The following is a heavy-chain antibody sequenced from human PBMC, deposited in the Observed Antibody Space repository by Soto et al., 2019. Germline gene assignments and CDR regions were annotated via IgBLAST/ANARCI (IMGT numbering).Heavy chain of an antibody. CDR2: IYTSGST. Sequence: PSETLSLTCTVSDGSISSYYWSWIRQPAGNGLEWIGRIYTSGSTNYNPSLKSRVTMSVDTSKNQFSLKLSSVTAADTAVYYCARDSGGGVVVQAAILHYGMDVWGQGNTVTASS. J-gene: IGHJ6*02. CDR3: ARDSGGGVVVQAAILHYGMDV. CDR1: DGSISSYY. D-gene: IGHD2-2*01. V-gene: IGHV4-4*07.